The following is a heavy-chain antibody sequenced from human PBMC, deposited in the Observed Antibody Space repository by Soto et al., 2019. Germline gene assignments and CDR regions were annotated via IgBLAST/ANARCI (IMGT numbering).Heavy chain of an antibody. J-gene: IGHJ6*02. CDR1: GGTFSSYA. V-gene: IGHV1-69*13. Sequence: ASVKVSCKASGGTFSSYAISWVRQAPGQGLEWMGGIIPIFGTANYAQKFQGRVTITADESTSTAYMELSSLRSEDTAVYYCAGADGGLYYYYYYGMDVWGQGTTVTV. CDR3: AGADGGLYYYYYYGMDV. D-gene: IGHD3-16*01. CDR2: IIPIFGTA.